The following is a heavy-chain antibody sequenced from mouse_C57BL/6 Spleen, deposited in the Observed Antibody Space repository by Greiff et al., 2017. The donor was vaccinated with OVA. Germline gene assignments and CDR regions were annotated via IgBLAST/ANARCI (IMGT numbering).Heavy chain of an antibody. D-gene: IGHD2-14*01. CDR3: AGEEGYDGLGFAY. CDR2: INPNNGGT. CDR1: GYTFTDYN. Sequence: VQLQQSGPELVKPGASVKMSCKASGYTFTDYNMHWVKQSHGTSLEWIGYINPNNGGTSYNQKFKGKATLTVNTSSSTAYLELRRLPSQDSAVYAGAGEEGYDGLGFAYWGQGTLVTGS. V-gene: IGHV1-22*01. J-gene: IGHJ3*01.